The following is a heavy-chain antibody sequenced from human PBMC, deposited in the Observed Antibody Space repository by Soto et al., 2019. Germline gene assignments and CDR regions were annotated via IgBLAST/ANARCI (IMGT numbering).Heavy chain of an antibody. D-gene: IGHD4-17*01. J-gene: IGHJ5*02. CDR1: GGTFSSYT. CDR3: ARVVRGTDYGDYQNKYNWFDP. Sequence: GASVEVSCKASGGTFSSYTISWVRQAPGQGLEWMGRIIPILGIANYAQKFQGRVTITADKSTSTAYMELSSLRSEDTAVYYCARVVRGTDYGDYQNKYNWFDPWGQGTLVTVSS. V-gene: IGHV1-69*02. CDR2: IIPILGIA.